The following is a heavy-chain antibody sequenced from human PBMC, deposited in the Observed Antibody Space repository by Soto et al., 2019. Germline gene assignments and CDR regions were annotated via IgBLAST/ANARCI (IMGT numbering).Heavy chain of an antibody. CDR3: ARHTSGYDLAGYYQYVMDV. Sequence: PGESLKISCKGSGYSFTSYWIGWVRQMPGKGLEWMGIIYPGDSDTRYSPSFQGQVTISADKSISTAYLQWSSLKASDTAMYYCARHTSGYDLAGYYQYVMDVWGQGTTVTGSS. V-gene: IGHV5-51*01. CDR1: GYSFTSYW. CDR2: IYPGDSDT. J-gene: IGHJ6*02. D-gene: IGHD5-12*01.